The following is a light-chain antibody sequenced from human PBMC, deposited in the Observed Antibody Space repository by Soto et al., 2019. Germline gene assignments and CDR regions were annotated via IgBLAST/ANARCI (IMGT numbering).Light chain of an antibody. CDR2: DGS. J-gene: IGKJ1*01. CDR1: QSIRGW. Sequence: DIQMTQSPFTLSASVGDRVTLTCRASQSIRGWLAWYQQKPGKAPKFLIYDGSILQSGVPSRFSGSGSGTEFTLTISSLQAEDSATYYCQQYNSYWSFGQGTRVEVK. CDR3: QQYNSYWS. V-gene: IGKV1-5*01.